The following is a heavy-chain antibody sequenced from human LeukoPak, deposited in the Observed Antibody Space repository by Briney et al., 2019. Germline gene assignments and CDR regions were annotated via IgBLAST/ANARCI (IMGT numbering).Heavy chain of an antibody. D-gene: IGHD6-6*01. CDR1: GFTFSSYW. CDR2: IKQDGSEK. J-gene: IGHJ6*03. Sequence: GGSLRLSCAASGFTFSSYWMSWVRQAPGKGLEWVANIKQDGSEKYYVDSVKGRFTISRDNAKNSLYLQMNSLRAEDTAAYYCASSIAARPTYYYMDVWGKGTTVTVPS. CDR3: ASSIAARPTYYYMDV. V-gene: IGHV3-7*01.